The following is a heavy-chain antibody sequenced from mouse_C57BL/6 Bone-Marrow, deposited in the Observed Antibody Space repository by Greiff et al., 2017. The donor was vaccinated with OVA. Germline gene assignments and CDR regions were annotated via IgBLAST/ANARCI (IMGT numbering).Heavy chain of an antibody. J-gene: IGHJ4*01. V-gene: IGHV1-15*01. CDR2: IDPETGGT. CDR3: TRGTVVAPYYAMDY. D-gene: IGHD1-1*01. Sequence: QLQQSGAELVRPGASVTLSCKASGYTFTDYEMHWVKQTPVHGLEWIGAIDPETGGTAYNQKFKGKAILTADKSSSTAYMELRSLTSEDSAVYYCTRGTVVAPYYAMDYWGQGTSVSVSS. CDR1: GYTFTDYE.